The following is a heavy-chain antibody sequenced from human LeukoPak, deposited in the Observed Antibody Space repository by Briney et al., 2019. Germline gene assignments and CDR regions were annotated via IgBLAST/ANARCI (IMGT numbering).Heavy chain of an antibody. V-gene: IGHV1-69*06. D-gene: IGHD3-9*01. J-gene: IGHJ6*03. CDR2: IIPKFGTA. CDR3: ARAIYYDVMTGYYDYYSYYMDV. Sequence: EASVKVSCKASADTFSRYAISWVRQAPGQGLEWMGRIIPKFGTAKYAQRFRDRVTITADKSTTTAYMELSSLRSEDTAVYYCARAIYYDVMTGYYDYYSYYMDVWGDGTTVTVSS. CDR1: ADTFSRYA.